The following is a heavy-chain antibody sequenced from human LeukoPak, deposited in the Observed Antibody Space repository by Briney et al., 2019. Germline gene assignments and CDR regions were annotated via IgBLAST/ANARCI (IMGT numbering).Heavy chain of an antibody. CDR2: ISGNGGTT. CDR3: AKDGLWFGESQYYFDN. D-gene: IGHD3-10*01. CDR1: GFTFSSYA. J-gene: IGHJ4*02. Sequence: PGGSLRLSCAASGFTFSSYAMSWVRQAPGKGLEWVSTISGNGGTTYYADSVKGRFTISRDNSENTLYLHLHSLRAEDTALYSCAKDGLWFGESQYYFDNWGQGTLVTVSS. V-gene: IGHV3-23*01.